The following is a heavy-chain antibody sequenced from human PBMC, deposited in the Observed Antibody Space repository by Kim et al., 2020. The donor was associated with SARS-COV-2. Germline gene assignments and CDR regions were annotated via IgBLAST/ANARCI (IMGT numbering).Heavy chain of an antibody. CDR3: AKDLRRFGGYPAHFDY. V-gene: IGHV3-23*01. CDR2: ISGSGART. J-gene: IGHJ4*02. CDR1: GFSFTTYA. D-gene: IGHD5-12*01. Sequence: GGSLRLSCATSGFSFTTYAMGWVRQAPGKGLEWVSAISGSGARTFYADSVKGRFTISRDTSKNTVYLQMNSLRAEDTAIYFCAKDLRRFGGYPAHFDYWGQGALVTVSS.